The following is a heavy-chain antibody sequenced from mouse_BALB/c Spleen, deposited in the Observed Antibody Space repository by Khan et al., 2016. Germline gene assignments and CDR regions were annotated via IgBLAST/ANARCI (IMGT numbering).Heavy chain of an antibody. J-gene: IGHJ4*01. V-gene: IGHV1-61*01. CDR1: GYTFTSYW. CDR2: INASDRYT. D-gene: IGHD1-3*01. CDR3: TRDWVLKRCYCMDY. Sequence: QVQLQQSGAELVRPGASVKLSCKASGYTFTSYWIYWVRQTPEQGLEWIGNINASDRYTHYIHTLKEKATLTVDKSSSTPYLQLSRPKSEDAAVYYCTRDWVLKRCYCMDYWGQGTPVTVSS.